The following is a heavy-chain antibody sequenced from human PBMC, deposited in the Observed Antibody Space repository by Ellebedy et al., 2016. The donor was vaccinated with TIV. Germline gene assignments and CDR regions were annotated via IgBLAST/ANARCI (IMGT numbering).Heavy chain of an antibody. CDR3: TKEGAEAGRPAYLSYDH. CDR2: ISSHGMTT. D-gene: IGHD6-19*01. Sequence: GESLKISCAASGFIFNSHGMHWVRQAPGKGLEWVAVISSHGMTTYYADSVKGRFTISRDNSNNSLYLQMNSLRAEDTAVYFCTKEGAEAGRPAYLSYDHWGQGTLVTVSS. V-gene: IGHV3-30*13. J-gene: IGHJ4*02. CDR1: GFIFNSHG.